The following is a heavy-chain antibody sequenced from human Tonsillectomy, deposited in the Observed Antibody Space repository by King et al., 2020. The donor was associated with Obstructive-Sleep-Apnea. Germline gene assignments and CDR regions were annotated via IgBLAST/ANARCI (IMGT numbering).Heavy chain of an antibody. J-gene: IGHJ4*02. CDR3: AKSVVYYYGSGSHSDY. D-gene: IGHD3-10*01. Sequence: VQLVESGGGLVQPGGSLRLSCAASGFTFSSYAMSWVRQAPGKGLEWVSAISGSGGSTYYADSVKGRFTISRDNSKNTLYLQMNSLRAEDTAVYYCAKSVVYYYGSGSHSDYWGQGTLVTVSS. CDR1: GFTFSSYA. CDR2: ISGSGGST. V-gene: IGHV3-23*04.